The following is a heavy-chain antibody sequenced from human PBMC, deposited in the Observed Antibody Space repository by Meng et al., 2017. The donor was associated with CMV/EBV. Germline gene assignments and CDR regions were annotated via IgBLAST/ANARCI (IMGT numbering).Heavy chain of an antibody. CDR3: ARGGEYYYDSSGKGFDP. CDR2: MNPSSGNT. D-gene: IGHD3-22*01. V-gene: IGHV1-8*01. Sequence: ASVKVSCKASGYTFTSYDINWVRQATGQGLEWMGWMNPSSGNTGYAQKFQGRVTMTRNTSISTAYMELSSLRSEDTAVYYCARGGEYYYDSSGKGFDPWGQRTLVTVSS. J-gene: IGHJ5*02. CDR1: GYTFTSYD.